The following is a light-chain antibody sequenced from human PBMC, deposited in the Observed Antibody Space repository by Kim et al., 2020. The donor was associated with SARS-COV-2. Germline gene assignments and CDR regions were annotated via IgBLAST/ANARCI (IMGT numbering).Light chain of an antibody. CDR2: DAS. Sequence: LSPGERAPLSRRGSQGCSSYLSWYQQKPGQAPRLLNYDASNRATGIPARFSGSGSGTDFTLTISSLEPEDFAVYYCQQRSNWPITFGQGTRLEIK. CDR1: QGCSSY. CDR3: QQRSNWPIT. J-gene: IGKJ5*01. V-gene: IGKV3-11*01.